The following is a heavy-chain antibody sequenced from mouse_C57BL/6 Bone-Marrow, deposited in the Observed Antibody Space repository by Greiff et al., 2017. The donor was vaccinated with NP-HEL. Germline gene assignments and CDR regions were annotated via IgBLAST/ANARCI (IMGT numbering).Heavy chain of an antibody. V-gene: IGHV5-6*01. Sequence: EVKLMESGGDLVKPGGSLKLSCAASGFTFSSYGMSWVRQTPDKRLEWVATISSGGSYTYYLDSVKGRFTISRDNAKNTLYLQMSSLKSEDTAMYYCARHGDYWGQGTSVTVSS. CDR2: ISSGGSYT. CDR1: GFTFSSYG. CDR3: ARHGDY. J-gene: IGHJ4*01.